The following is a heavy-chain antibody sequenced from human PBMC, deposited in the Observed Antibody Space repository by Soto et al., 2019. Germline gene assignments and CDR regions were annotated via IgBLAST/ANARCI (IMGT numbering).Heavy chain of an antibody. V-gene: IGHV3-33*01. CDR1: GFTFSAYG. CDR3: VRDDIGDPNGFDI. J-gene: IGHJ3*02. Sequence: QVQLVESGGGVVQPGRSLRLSCAPSGFTFSAYGMHWVRQAPGKGLEWVAVITNDAKIRYEGDSVKCRFTISRDNSKNMLYLQMDSLRVEDTALYYCVRDDIGDPNGFDIWGQGTMVTVSS. D-gene: IGHD2-15*01. CDR2: ITNDAKIR.